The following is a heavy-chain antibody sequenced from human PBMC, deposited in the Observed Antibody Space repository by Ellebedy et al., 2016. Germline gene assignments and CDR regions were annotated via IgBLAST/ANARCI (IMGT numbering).Heavy chain of an antibody. J-gene: IGHJ4*02. Sequence: SETLSLXXTVSGGSVDTYYWTWIRQSPGRGLEWIGYVFYGGSTKYNPSLRSRVTISLDTSKNRFSLKLTSVAAADTAVYYCVRDVSLYTSSPSFDAWGQGTLVTVSS. D-gene: IGHD2-2*01. CDR1: GGSVDTYY. CDR3: VRDVSLYTSSPSFDA. CDR2: VFYGGST. V-gene: IGHV4-59*02.